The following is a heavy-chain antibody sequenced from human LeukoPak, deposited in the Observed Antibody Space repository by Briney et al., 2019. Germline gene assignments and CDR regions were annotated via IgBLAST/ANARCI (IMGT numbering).Heavy chain of an antibody. CDR2: IYDSGST. CDR1: GGSIGSYY. D-gene: IGHD2/OR15-2a*01. Sequence: SETLSLTCTVSGGSIGSYYWSWIRQPPGKGLEWIGYIYDSGSTNYNPSLKSRVTISVDTSKNQFSLRLTSMTTADTAVYYCARSSEYYFGPWGQGTLVTVSS. J-gene: IGHJ5*02. V-gene: IGHV4-59*01. CDR3: ARSSEYYFGP.